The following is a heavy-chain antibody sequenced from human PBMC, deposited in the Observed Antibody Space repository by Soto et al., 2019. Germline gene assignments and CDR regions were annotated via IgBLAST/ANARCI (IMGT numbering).Heavy chain of an antibody. CDR2: IYATGTT. Sequence: SETLSLTCTVSGSSISGFYWSWIRKSAGKGLEWIGRIYATGTTDYNPSLKSRVMMSVYTSKKQFSLKLRSVTAADTAVYYFVRDGTKTLRDWFDPRGQGISVTVSS. V-gene: IGHV4-4*07. J-gene: IGHJ5*02. CDR3: VRDGTKTLRDWFDP. CDR1: GSSISGFY. D-gene: IGHD1-1*01.